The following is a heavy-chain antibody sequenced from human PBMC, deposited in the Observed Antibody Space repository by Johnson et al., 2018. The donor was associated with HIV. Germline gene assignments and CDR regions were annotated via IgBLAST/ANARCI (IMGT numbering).Heavy chain of an antibody. CDR2: ICYYGSNK. CDR1: GFTFADYG. D-gene: IGHD1-26*01. V-gene: IGHV3-30*18. CDR3: AKEGRYLEGAFDI. Sequence: QVQRVEPGGGVVRPGGSLRLSCAASGFTFADYGLHWVRQAPGKGLEWVAAICYYGSNKYYAHYVKGRFTISRDNSKNTLYLQMNSLRAEDTAVYYCAKEGRYLEGAFDIWGQGTMVTVSS. J-gene: IGHJ3*02.